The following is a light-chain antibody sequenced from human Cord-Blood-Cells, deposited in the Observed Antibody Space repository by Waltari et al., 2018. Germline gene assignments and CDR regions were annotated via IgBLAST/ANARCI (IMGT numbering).Light chain of an antibody. CDR3: CSYAGSYTYV. CDR2: DVS. CDR1: SRDVGGYNY. J-gene: IGLJ1*01. Sequence: QSALTQPRSVSGSPGQSVTISCTGTSRDVGGYNYVSWYQQHPGKAPKLMIYDVSKLPSGVPDRFSCYRSGNTASLTISGLQAEDEADYYCCSYAGSYTYVVGTGTKVTVL. V-gene: IGLV2-11*01.